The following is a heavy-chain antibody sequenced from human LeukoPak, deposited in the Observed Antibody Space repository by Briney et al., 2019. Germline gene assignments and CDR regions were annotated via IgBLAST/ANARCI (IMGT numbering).Heavy chain of an antibody. CDR2: INHSGST. Sequence: SETLSLTCTVSGGSISSYYWSWIRQPPGKGLEWIGEINHSGSTNYNPSLKSRVTISVDTSKNQFSLKLSSVTAADTAVYYCARPQLVWRGPFDPWGQGTLVTVSS. CDR1: GGSISSYY. V-gene: IGHV4-34*01. J-gene: IGHJ5*02. D-gene: IGHD3-3*01. CDR3: ARPQLVWRGPFDP.